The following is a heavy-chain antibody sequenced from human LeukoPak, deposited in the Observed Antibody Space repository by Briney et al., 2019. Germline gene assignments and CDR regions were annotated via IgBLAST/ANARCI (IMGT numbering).Heavy chain of an antibody. CDR3: ARDRMRTTVTTTFDY. D-gene: IGHD4-17*01. CDR1: GYTFTSYG. V-gene: IGHV1-18*01. Sequence: AASVKVSCKASGYTFTSYGISWVRQAPGQGLEWMGWISAYNGNTNYAQKLQGRVTMTKDTSTSTAYMELRSLRSDDTAVYYCARDRMRTTVTTTFDYWGQGTLVTVSS. CDR2: ISAYNGNT. J-gene: IGHJ4*02.